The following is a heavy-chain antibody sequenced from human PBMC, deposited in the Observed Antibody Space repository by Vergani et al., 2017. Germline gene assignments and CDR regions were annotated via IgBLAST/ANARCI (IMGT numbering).Heavy chain of an antibody. CDR3: ARSRPYCTSGSCPAI. D-gene: IGHD2-15*01. Sequence: QVQLQESGPGLVKPSQTLSPTCTVSGESIRSGSHYWSWIRQPAGKGPEWIGHIHTGGSTDLNPSFKSRVSISVDTSKSQFSLKLNSVTVADTAVYYCARSRPYCTSGSCPAIWGQGTLVTVSS. J-gene: IGHJ4*02. CDR1: GESIRSGSHY. V-gene: IGHV4-61*02. CDR2: IHTGGST.